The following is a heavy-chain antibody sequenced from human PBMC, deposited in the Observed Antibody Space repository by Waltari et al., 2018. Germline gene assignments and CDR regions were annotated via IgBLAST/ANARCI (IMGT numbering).Heavy chain of an antibody. D-gene: IGHD3-10*01. V-gene: IGHV3-21*03. J-gene: IGHJ5*02. CDR3: TRDLYGSGGDWFDP. CDR2: IGVTHSNI. CDR1: GFDFRDYD. Sequence: EVRLAESGGGLVKPGGSLRLSCTASGFDFRDYDMSWVRQAPGTGLEWVSSIGVTHSNIFYADSVKGRFTVSRDNAKNSLYLQMDNLRAEDSGLYFCTRDLYGSGGDWFDPWGQGTLVTVSS.